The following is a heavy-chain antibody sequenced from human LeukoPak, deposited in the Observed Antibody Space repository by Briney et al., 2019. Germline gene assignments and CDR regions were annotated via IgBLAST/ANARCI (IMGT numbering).Heavy chain of an antibody. CDR3: ATGTTVTHNWFDP. CDR2: IIPIFGTA. D-gene: IGHD4-17*01. V-gene: IGHV1-69*06. Sequence: GASVKVSCKASGGTFSSYAISWVRQAPGQGLEWMGGIIPIFGTANYAQKFQGRVTMTEDTSTDTAYMELSSLRSEDTAVYYCATGTTVTHNWFDPWGQGTLVTVSS. J-gene: IGHJ5*02. CDR1: GGTFSSYA.